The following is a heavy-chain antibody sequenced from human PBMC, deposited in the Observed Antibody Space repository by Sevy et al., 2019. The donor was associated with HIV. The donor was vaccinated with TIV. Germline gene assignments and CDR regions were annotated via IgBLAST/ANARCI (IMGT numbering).Heavy chain of an antibody. D-gene: IGHD3-10*01. CDR1: GFTFSSYS. V-gene: IGHV3-21*01. Sequence: GGSRRLSCAASGFTFSSYSMNWVRQAPGKGLEWVSSISSRNIYIYYVDSVKGRFTISRDNAKNSLDLQMNSLRAEDTAVYYCSRGVGVVGGVIDSWGQGTLVTVSS. J-gene: IGHJ4*02. CDR3: SRGVGVVGGVIDS. CDR2: ISSRNIYI.